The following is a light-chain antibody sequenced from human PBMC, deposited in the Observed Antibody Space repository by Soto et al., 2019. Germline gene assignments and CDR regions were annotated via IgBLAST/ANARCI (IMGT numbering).Light chain of an antibody. CDR2: GTS. CDR3: QQYGNSTYT. Sequence: EIVLSQSPGTLSLSPGERATLACRASQSISTSTLAWYQQKPGQAPRLLIYGTSTRAAGIPDRLSGSGSGTDFTLTTSRLEPKDFAVYYCQQYGNSTYTFGQGTKVDIX. CDR1: QSISTST. V-gene: IGKV3-20*01. J-gene: IGKJ2*01.